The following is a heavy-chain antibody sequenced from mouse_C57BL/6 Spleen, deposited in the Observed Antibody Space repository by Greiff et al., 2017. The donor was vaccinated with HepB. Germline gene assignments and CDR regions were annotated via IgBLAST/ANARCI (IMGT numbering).Heavy chain of an antibody. D-gene: IGHD1-1*01. Sequence: EVQGVESGGGLVQPGGSLSLSCAASGFTFTDYYMSWVRQPPGKALEWLGFIRNKANGYTTEYSASVKGRFTISRDNSQSILYLQMNALRAEDIATYYCARLYGSSSHFDYWGQGTTLTVSS. CDR2: IRNKANGYTT. CDR3: ARLYGSSSHFDY. J-gene: IGHJ2*01. CDR1: GFTFTDYY. V-gene: IGHV7-3*01.